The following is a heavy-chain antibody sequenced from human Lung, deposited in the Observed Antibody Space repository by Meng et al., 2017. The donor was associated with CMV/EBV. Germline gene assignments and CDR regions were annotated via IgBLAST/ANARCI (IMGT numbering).Heavy chain of an antibody. CDR1: GFPFSRYW. CDR3: ARGFWNPYYEDTHDF. Sequence: GGSLRLSCAASGFPFSRYWMSWVRQAPGKGLEWVANINQDESEKYYVDSVKGRFTISRDNAKNSLYLQMNSLRAEDTAVFYCARGFWNPYYEDTHDFWGKGLXVNGAS. D-gene: IGHD3-3*01. CDR2: INQDESEK. J-gene: IGHJ4*02. V-gene: IGHV3-7*04.